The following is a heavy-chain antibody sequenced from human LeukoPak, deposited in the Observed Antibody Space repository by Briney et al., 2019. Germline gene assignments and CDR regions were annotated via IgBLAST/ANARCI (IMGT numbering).Heavy chain of an antibody. CDR2: ISNNGGYT. V-gene: IGHV3-23*01. D-gene: IGHD2-15*01. J-gene: IGHJ4*02. CDR1: GFTFSSYA. CDR3: AKQLGYCSDGSCYFPY. Sequence: GGSLRLSCATSGFTFSSYAMSWVRQAPGKGLEWVSAISNNGGYTYYADSVQGRFTISRDNSKSTLCLQMNSLRAEDTAVYYCAKQLGYCSDGSCYFPYWGQGTLVTVSS.